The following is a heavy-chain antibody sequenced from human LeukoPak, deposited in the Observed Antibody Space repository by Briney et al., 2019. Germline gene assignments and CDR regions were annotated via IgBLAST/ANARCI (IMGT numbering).Heavy chain of an antibody. CDR1: GFTFSDYY. CDR3: ARVSGSYSRYYYGMDV. J-gene: IGHJ6*02. CDR2: ISSSTTYT. Sequence: GGSLRLSCAASGFTFSDYYMSWIRKAPGKGLEWVSYISSSTTYTNYADSVKGRFTISKDNAKNSLFLQMNSLRAEDTAVYYCARVSGSYSRYYYGMDVWGQGTTVTVSS. D-gene: IGHD1-26*01. V-gene: IGHV3-11*06.